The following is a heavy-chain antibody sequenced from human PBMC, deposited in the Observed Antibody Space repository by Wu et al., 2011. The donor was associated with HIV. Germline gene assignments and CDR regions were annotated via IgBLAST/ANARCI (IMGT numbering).Heavy chain of an antibody. CDR2: INPLSGKT. Sequence: SGAELKKPGASLNVSCKASGYTFTGYYLHWVRQAPGQGFEWMGYINPLSGKTGYAQKFQGRVAITKDTSISTAYLELTNLTFDDTAVYYCASGHCGANSCYSLDYWGQGTLVTVSS. CDR3: ASGHCGANSCYSLDY. D-gene: IGHD2-21*01. V-gene: IGHV1-8*03. CDR1: GYTFTGYY. J-gene: IGHJ4*02.